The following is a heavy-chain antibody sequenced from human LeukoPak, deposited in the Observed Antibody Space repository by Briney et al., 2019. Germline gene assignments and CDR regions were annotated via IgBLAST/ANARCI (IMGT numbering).Heavy chain of an antibody. D-gene: IGHD1-1*01. J-gene: IGHJ4*02. Sequence: QPGGSLRLSCAASGFTFSTYDMNWVRQAPGKGLEWVSYIHSGGETIFYADSVKGRFTISRDIAKNSLYLQMNSLRAEDTAVYYCARKLTGTTCFASWGQGTLVTVSS. V-gene: IGHV3-48*03. CDR2: IHSGGETI. CDR1: GFTFSTYD. CDR3: ARKLTGTTCFAS.